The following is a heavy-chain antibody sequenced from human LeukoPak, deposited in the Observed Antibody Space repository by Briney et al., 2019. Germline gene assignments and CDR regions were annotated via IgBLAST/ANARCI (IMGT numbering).Heavy chain of an antibody. V-gene: IGHV3-15*07. CDR3: ITPLPYSAQ. CDR2: IKPKTDGETT. Sequence: GGSLRLSCAASGFTFSDYWIHWVRQAPGKGLEWVGRIKPKTDGETTEYAAPVKGRFSISRDDSKNMLYLQMNSLKTEDTAVYYCITPLPYSAQGGQGTLVTVSS. J-gene: IGHJ4*02. CDR1: GFTFSDYW. D-gene: IGHD2-21*01.